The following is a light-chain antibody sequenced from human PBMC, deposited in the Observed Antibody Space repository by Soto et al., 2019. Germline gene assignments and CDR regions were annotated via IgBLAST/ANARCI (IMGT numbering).Light chain of an antibody. CDR3: QSYDSSLSGWV. CDR1: SSNIGAGYD. J-gene: IGLJ3*02. CDR2: GNS. Sequence: QSVLTQAPSVSGAPGQRVTISCTGSSSNIGAGYDVHWYQQLPGTAPKLLIYGNSNRPSGVPDRFSGSKSGTSASLAITGLQPEDEADYYCQSYDSSLSGWVFGGGTKLTVL. V-gene: IGLV1-40*01.